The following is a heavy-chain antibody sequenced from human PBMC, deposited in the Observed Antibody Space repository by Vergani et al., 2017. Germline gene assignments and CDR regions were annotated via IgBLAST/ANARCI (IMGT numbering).Heavy chain of an antibody. Sequence: QLQLQESGPGLVKPSETLSLTCTVSGGSISSSSYYWGWIRQPPGKGLEWIGSIYYSGSTYYNPSLKGRVTISVDTSKNQFSLKLSSVTAADTAVYYCARVTMVRGVIIGWGQGTLVTVSS. V-gene: IGHV4-39*01. CDR3: ARVTMVRGVIIG. CDR1: GGSISSSSYY. J-gene: IGHJ4*02. D-gene: IGHD3-10*01. CDR2: IYYSGST.